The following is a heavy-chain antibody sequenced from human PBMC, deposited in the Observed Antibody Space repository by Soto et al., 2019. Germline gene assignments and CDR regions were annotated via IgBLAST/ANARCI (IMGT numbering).Heavy chain of an antibody. CDR2: ISGSGAEI. Sequence: PGGSLRLSCAASGFTFSTYAMSWVRQAPGKGLKWVSSISGSGAEIFYTDSVRGRFTISRDNSIDTMYLQMSHLKTDDTAVYYCANPRRHGVFDSFDFWGQGTMVTVSS. CDR1: GFTFSTYA. D-gene: IGHD2-8*01. CDR3: ANPRRHGVFDSFDF. J-gene: IGHJ3*01. V-gene: IGHV3-23*01.